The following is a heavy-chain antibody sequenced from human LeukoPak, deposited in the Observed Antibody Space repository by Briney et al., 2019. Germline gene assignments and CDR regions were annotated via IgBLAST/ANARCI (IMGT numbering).Heavy chain of an antibody. D-gene: IGHD6-19*01. CDR1: GFTFSSYA. J-gene: IGHJ4*02. V-gene: IGHV3-30*04. CDR3: ARGSGWYRYGIDY. Sequence: PGGSLRLSCAASGFTFSSYAMHWVRQAPGKGLEWVAVISYDGSNKYYADSVKGRFTISRDNSKSTLYLQMNSLRAEDTAMYYCARGSGWYRYGIDYWGQGTLVTVSS. CDR2: ISYDGSNK.